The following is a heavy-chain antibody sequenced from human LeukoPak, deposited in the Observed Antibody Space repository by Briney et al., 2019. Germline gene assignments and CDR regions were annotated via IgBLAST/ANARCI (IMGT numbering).Heavy chain of an antibody. CDR2: MYSSGIT. Sequence: PSETLSLICNVSSDPINNYYRTWIRRPAGKGLEWIGRMYSSGITNYSPSLKSRLALSLDTSTKQFFLTLHSVTAADTAVYYCARALLSTVVNPLDSWGQGILVIVSS. D-gene: IGHD4-23*01. V-gene: IGHV4-4*07. J-gene: IGHJ4*02. CDR3: ARALLSTVVNPLDS. CDR1: SDPINNYY.